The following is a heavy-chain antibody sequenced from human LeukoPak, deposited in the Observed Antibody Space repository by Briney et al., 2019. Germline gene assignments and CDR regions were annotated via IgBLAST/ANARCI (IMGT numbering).Heavy chain of an antibody. V-gene: IGHV1-46*01. J-gene: IGHJ4*02. D-gene: IGHD3-10*01. CDR1: GYTFTSYY. CDR3: ARDDRYYGSGSYYHTADY. Sequence: ASVKVSCKASGYTFTSYYMHWVRQAPGQGLEWMGIINPSGGSTSYAQKFQGRVTMTSDTSTSTVYMELSSLRSEDTAVYYCARDDRYYGSGSYYHTADYWGQGTLVTASS. CDR2: INPSGGST.